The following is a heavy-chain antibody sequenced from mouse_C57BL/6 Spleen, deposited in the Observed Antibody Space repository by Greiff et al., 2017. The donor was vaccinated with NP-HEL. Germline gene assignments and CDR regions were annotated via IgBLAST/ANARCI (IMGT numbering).Heavy chain of an antibody. J-gene: IGHJ1*03. V-gene: IGHV5-4*01. CDR1: GFTFSSYA. CDR3: AREGPYFDV. Sequence: EVHLVESGGGLVKPGGSLKLSCAASGFTFSSYAMSWVRQTPEKRLEWVATISDGGSYTYYPDNVKGRFTISRDNAKNNLYLQMSHLKSEDTAMYYCAREGPYFDVWGTGTTVTVSS. CDR2: ISDGGSYT.